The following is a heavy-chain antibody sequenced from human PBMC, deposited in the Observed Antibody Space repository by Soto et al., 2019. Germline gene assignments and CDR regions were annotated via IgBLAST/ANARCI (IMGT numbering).Heavy chain of an antibody. CDR2: ISHSGST. V-gene: IGHV4-34*01. CDR1: GTSFSGYY. D-gene: IGHD3-10*01. Sequence: QVQLQQWGAGLLKPSETLSLTCAVYGTSFSGYYWSWIRQPPGKGLEWIGEISHSGSTNYNPSLKSRVIISLDTSKAQSSLKLSSVSAADTAVYYCARGPYGSGIRSPYYNYYMDVWGKGTTVTVSS. J-gene: IGHJ6*03. CDR3: ARGPYGSGIRSPYYNYYMDV.